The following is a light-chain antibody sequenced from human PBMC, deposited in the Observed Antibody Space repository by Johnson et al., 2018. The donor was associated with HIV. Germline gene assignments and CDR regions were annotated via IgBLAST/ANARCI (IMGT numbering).Light chain of an antibody. CDR3: GTWDSSLRVGV. CDR1: SSTFGNSY. Sequence: QAVLTQPPSVSAAPGQRVTISCSGASSTFGNSYISWYQLLPGKAPKLFIFDNNKRPSGIPDRFSGSTSGTSATLGITGLQTGDEADYYCGTWDSSLRVGVFGTGTKVTVL. V-gene: IGLV1-51*01. CDR2: DNN. J-gene: IGLJ1*01.